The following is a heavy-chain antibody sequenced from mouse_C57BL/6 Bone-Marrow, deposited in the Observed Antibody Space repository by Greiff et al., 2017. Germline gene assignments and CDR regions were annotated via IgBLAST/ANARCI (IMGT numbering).Heavy chain of an antibody. CDR2: IDPETGGT. Sequence: VQLQQSGAELVRPGASVTLSCKASGYTFTDYEMHWVKQTPVHGLEWIGAIDPETGGTAYNQKFKGKAILTADKSSSTAYMELRSLTSEDSAVYYCTRGGEWLRRTWFAYWGQGTLVTVSA. D-gene: IGHD2-2*01. CDR1: GYTFTDYE. V-gene: IGHV1-15*01. CDR3: TRGGEWLRRTWFAY. J-gene: IGHJ3*01.